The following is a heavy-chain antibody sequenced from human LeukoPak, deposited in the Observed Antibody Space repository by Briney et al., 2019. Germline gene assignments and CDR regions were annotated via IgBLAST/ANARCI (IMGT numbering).Heavy chain of an antibody. CDR1: GFTFSSYA. Sequence: GGSLRLSCAASGFTFSSYAMTWVRQAPGKGLEWVSGISGSGGSTYYADSVRGQFTISRDNSKNTLYLRMNSLRAEDTAVYYCAEGRDSGDYLADFDFWGQGTLVTVSS. J-gene: IGHJ4*02. V-gene: IGHV3-23*01. CDR3: AEGRDSGDYLADFDF. CDR2: ISGSGGST. D-gene: IGHD4-17*01.